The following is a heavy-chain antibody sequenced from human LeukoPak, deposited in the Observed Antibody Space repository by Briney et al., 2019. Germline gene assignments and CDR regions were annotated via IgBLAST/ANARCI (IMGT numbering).Heavy chain of an antibody. V-gene: IGHV3-23*01. CDR3: AKDFWSGYYPKY. CDR1: GFTFSSYA. Sequence: GGSLRLPCAASGFTFSSYAMSWVRQAPGKGLEWVSGSGSGGSTHYADSVKGRFTISRDNSKNTLYLQMNSLRVEDTAVYYCAKDFWSGYYPKYWGQGTLVTVSS. D-gene: IGHD3-3*01. J-gene: IGHJ4*02. CDR2: SGSGGST.